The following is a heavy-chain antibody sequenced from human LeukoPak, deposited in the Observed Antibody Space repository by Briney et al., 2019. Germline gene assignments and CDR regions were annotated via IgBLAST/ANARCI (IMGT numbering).Heavy chain of an antibody. CDR1: GGSISSSSYY. V-gene: IGHV4-39*07. CDR3: ARDKLAGPLPGANWFDP. D-gene: IGHD2-2*01. J-gene: IGHJ5*02. Sequence: SETLSLTCTVSGGSISSSSYYWGWIRQPPGKGLEWIGSIYYSGSTYYNPSLKSRVTISVDTSKNQFSLKLSSVTAADTAVYYCARDKLAGPLPGANWFDPWGQGTLVTVSS. CDR2: IYYSGST.